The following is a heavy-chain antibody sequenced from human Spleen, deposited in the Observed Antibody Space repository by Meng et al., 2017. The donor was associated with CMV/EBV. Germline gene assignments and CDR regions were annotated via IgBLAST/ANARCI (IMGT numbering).Heavy chain of an antibody. V-gene: IGHV1-24*01. CDR1: GYTLTELS. CDR2: FDPEDGET. Sequence: ASVKVSCKVSGYTLTELSRHWVRQAPEKGLEWMGGFDPEDGETIYAQNFQGSVTMTEDTSTDTAYMELSSLRSEDTAVYYCTTLYCGDTSCSGYFEYWGQGTLVTVSS. D-gene: IGHD2-2*01. J-gene: IGHJ4*02. CDR3: TTLYCGDTSCSGYFEY.